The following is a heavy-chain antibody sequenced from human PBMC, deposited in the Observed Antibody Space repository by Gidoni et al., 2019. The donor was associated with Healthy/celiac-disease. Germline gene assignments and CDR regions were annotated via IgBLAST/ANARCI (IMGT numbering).Heavy chain of an antibody. CDR3: ASKRGGSSSPFDY. CDR1: GFTVSSNY. D-gene: IGHD6-6*01. J-gene: IGHJ4*02. V-gene: IGHV3-53*01. Sequence: EVQLVESGGGLIQPGGSLRLSCAAAGFTVSSNYMSWVRQAPGKGLEWVSVIYSGGSTYYADSVKGRFTISIDNSKNTLYLQMNSLRAEDTAVYYCASKRGGSSSPFDYWGQGTLVTVSS. CDR2: IYSGGST.